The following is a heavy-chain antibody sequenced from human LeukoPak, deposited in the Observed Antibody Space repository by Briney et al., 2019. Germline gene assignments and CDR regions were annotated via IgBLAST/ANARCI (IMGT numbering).Heavy chain of an antibody. CDR1: GFTFSSYA. J-gene: IGHJ4*02. D-gene: IGHD3-10*01. CDR2: ISSSSSYI. Sequence: GGSLRLSCSASGFTFSSYAMHWVRQAPGKGLEWVSSISSSSSYIYYADSVKGRFTISRDNAKNSLYLQMNSLRAEDTAVYYCARDRSLRLFDYWGQGTLVTVSS. CDR3: ARDRSLRLFDY. V-gene: IGHV3-21*01.